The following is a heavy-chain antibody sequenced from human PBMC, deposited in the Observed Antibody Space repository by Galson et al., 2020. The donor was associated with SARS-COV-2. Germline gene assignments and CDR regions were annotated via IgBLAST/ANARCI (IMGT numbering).Heavy chain of an antibody. J-gene: IGHJ6*02. CDR1: GGSISSYY. CDR3: ARDYYDSSGYYLGYYYGMDV. V-gene: IGHV4-59*01. Sequence: SETLSLTCTVSGGSISSYYWSWIRQPPGKGLEWIGYIYYSGSTNYNPSLKSRVTILVDTSKNQFSLKLSSVTAADTAVYYCARDYYDSSGYYLGYYYGMDVWGQGTTVTVSS. D-gene: IGHD3-22*01. CDR2: IYYSGST.